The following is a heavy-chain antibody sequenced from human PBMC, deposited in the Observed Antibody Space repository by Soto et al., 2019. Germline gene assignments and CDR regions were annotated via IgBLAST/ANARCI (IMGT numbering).Heavy chain of an antibody. CDR3: TRAQFEFGSYFGLDV. V-gene: IGHV1-8*01. Sequence: QVHLVQSGAEVKQPGASVRVSCKASGYTFTNYDITWVRQATGQGLEWMGWMNPDSENTGSPQKFQGRVTMTVNTSINPAYMELTRVRSEDTAVYYCTRAQFEFGSYFGLDVWGQGTTVTVSS. CDR2: MNPDSENT. CDR1: GYTFTNYD. J-gene: IGHJ6*02. D-gene: IGHD3-10*01.